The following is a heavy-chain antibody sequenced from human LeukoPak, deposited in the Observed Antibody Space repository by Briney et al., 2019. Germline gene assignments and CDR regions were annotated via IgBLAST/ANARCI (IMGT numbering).Heavy chain of an antibody. CDR3: ARDSYYYDSSGYYRMDY. V-gene: IGHV4-59*12. CDR2: IYYSGDT. Sequence: SETLSLTCTVSRGSISGYSWSWIRQSPGGGLEWIGYIYYSGDTAYNPSLRSRVTLSVDTSKNQFSLKLSSVTAADTAVYYCARDSYYYDSSGYYRMDYWGQGTLVTVSS. J-gene: IGHJ4*02. D-gene: IGHD3-22*01. CDR1: RGSISGYS.